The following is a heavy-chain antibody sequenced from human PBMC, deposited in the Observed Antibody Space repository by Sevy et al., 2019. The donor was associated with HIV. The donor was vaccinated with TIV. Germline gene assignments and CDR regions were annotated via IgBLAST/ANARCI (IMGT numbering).Heavy chain of an antibody. CDR1: GGSISSTRHY. V-gene: IGHV4-39*01. CDR2: RFYSGGA. CDR3: ARHPLGNWFDL. J-gene: IGHJ5*02. Sequence: SETLSLTCNVSGGSISSTRHYWGWVRQSPGKTLEWIGSRFYSGGAYYNPSLQSRVTMSVDTSKNQFSLTVSSVTAADTAIYYCARHPLGNWFDLWVQGIQVTVSS. D-gene: IGHD3-16*01.